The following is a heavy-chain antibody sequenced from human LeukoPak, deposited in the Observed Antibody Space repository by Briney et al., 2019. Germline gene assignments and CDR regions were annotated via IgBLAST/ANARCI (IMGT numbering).Heavy chain of an antibody. CDR1: GASISSYY. CDR2: FYYRGST. V-gene: IGHV4-59*01. CDR3: ARIAPLATEYYFDY. J-gene: IGHJ4*02. D-gene: IGHD6-13*01. Sequence: SETLSLTCTVSGASISSYYWSWIRQPPGKGLEWIAYFYYRGSTNYNPSLRRRVTISVDTSKNQFSLNLSSVTAADTAVYYCARIAPLATEYYFDYWGQGTLVTVSS.